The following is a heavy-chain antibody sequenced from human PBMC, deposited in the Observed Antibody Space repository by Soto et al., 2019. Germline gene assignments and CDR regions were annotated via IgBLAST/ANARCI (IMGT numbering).Heavy chain of an antibody. Sequence: QLQLQESGSGLVRPSQTLSLTCAVSGGSISSGGYSWNWIRQPPGKGLEWIGYIYHSGSTLYNPSLKSRVTISVDKTKNQYSLKLSSGTAADTAVYYCARDQLEGNWFAPWGQGTLVTVSS. CDR1: GGSISSGGYS. CDR3: ARDQLEGNWFAP. V-gene: IGHV4-30-2*01. CDR2: IYHSGST. J-gene: IGHJ5*02. D-gene: IGHD1-1*01.